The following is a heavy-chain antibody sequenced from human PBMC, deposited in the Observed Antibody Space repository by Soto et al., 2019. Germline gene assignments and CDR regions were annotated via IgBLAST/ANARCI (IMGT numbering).Heavy chain of an antibody. V-gene: IGHV1-69*13. Sequence: SVKVSCKASGGTFSSYAISWVRQAPGQGLEWMGGIIPIFGTANYAQKFQGRVTITADESTSTAYMELSSLRSEDTAVYYCARAYYSGYGSYYYYYGMDVWGQGTTVTVSS. CDR2: IIPIFGTA. CDR1: GGTFSSYA. J-gene: IGHJ6*02. CDR3: ARAYYSGYGSYYYYYGMDV. D-gene: IGHD5-12*01.